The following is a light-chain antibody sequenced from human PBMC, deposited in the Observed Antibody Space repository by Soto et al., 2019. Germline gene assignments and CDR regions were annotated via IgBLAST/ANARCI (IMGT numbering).Light chain of an antibody. CDR3: ISYTNRQSYV. J-gene: IGLJ1*01. CDR1: SSDIGSYDH. V-gene: IGLV2-14*01. CDR2: AVS. Sequence: QSALTQPASVSGSPGQSITISCSGTSSDIGSYDHVAWYQQFPGKSPTLMIYAVSDRPSGVSDRFSGYNSGITASLTISGLQTEDEADYYCISYTNRQSYVFGTGTKLTVL.